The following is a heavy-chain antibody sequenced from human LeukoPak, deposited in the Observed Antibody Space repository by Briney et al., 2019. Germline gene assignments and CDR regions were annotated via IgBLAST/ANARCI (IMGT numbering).Heavy chain of an antibody. CDR3: ARASRYYDTLTGYYRSYYYYGMDV. J-gene: IGHJ6*04. V-gene: IGHV1-69*01. D-gene: IGHD3-9*01. CDR2: IIPIFGTA. CDR1: GGTFSSYA. Sequence: GSSVKVSCKASGGTFSSYAISWVRQAPGQGLEWMGGIIPIFGTANYAQKFQGRVTITADESTSTAYMELSSLRSEDTAVYYCARASRYYDTLTGYYRSYYYYGMDVWGKGTTVTVSS.